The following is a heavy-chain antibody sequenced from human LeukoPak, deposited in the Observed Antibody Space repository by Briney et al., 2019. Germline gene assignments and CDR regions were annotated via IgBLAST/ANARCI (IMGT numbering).Heavy chain of an antibody. Sequence: TASETLSLTCTVSGGSISSHYWSWIRQPPGKGLEWIGYIYYSGSTNYNPSLKSRVTITADTSKNQFSLKLSSVTAADTAVYYCARERATTATVVKGYFDYRGQGTLVTVSS. J-gene: IGHJ4*02. CDR1: GGSISSHY. CDR3: ARERATTATVVKGYFDY. V-gene: IGHV4-59*11. D-gene: IGHD4-23*01. CDR2: IYYSGST.